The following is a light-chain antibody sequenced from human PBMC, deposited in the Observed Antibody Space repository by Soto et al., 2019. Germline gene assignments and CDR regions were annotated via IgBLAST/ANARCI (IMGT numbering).Light chain of an antibody. Sequence: QSVLTQPPSASGTPGQRVTISCSGSSSNIGSNTVNWYQQLPGTAPKLLIYSNNQRPSGVPDRFSGSKSGTSASLGISGLQSEDEADDYCAAWDDSLNGHVVFGGGTKLTVL. J-gene: IGLJ2*01. CDR3: AAWDDSLNGHVV. CDR2: SNN. CDR1: SSNIGSNT. V-gene: IGLV1-44*01.